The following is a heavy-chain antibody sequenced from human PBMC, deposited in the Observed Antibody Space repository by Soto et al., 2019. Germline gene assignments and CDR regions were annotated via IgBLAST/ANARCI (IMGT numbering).Heavy chain of an antibody. Sequence: QVQLVESGGGVVQPGTSLRLSCVASGFPFTTYGMHWVREGPGKGLEWVAVISFDGSNKYYADSVKGRFTISRDNSKNTLFLQMNSLRPEDTALYYCVGGQYYFGYRGQGTLVTVSS. CDR2: ISFDGSNK. CDR3: VGGQYYFGY. V-gene: IGHV3-30*03. D-gene: IGHD3-10*01. CDR1: GFPFTTYG. J-gene: IGHJ4*02.